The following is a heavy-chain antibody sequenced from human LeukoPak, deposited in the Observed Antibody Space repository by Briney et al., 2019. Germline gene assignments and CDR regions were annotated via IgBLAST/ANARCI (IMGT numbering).Heavy chain of an antibody. CDR2: IYYSGST. CDR3: ARGRYGSGTFDY. D-gene: IGHD3-10*01. V-gene: IGHV4-59*01. Sequence: SETLSLTCTVSGGSISSYYWSWIRQPPGKGLEWIGYIYYSGSTNYNPSLKSRVTTSVDTSKNQFSLKLSSVTAADTAVYYCARGRYGSGTFDYWGQGTLVTVSS. CDR1: GGSISSYY. J-gene: IGHJ4*02.